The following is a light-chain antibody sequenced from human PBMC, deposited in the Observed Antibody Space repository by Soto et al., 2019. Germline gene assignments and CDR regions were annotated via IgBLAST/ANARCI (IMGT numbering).Light chain of an antibody. J-gene: IGKJ1*01. CDR3: QQSSEATWT. Sequence: DIQMTQSPSSLSASVGDRVTITCRASQSISSYLNWYQQKPGKAPKLLIYAASSLQSGVPSRFSGSGSGTDFTLTISSLQPEDCATCYCQQSSEATWTVGQGTKVDIK. CDR1: QSISSY. CDR2: AAS. V-gene: IGKV1-39*01.